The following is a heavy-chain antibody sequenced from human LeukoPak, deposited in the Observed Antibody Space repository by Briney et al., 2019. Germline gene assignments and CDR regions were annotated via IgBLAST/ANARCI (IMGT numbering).Heavy chain of an antibody. V-gene: IGHV4-61*01. CDR2: IYYSGST. J-gene: IGHJ4*02. D-gene: IGHD3-9*01. CDR1: GGSVSSGSYY. CDR3: ARAYASRYFDWALDY. Sequence: SETLSLTCTVSGGSVSSGSYYWSWIRQPPGKGLEWIGYIYYSGSTNYNPSLESRVTISVDTSKNQFSLKLSSVTAADTAVYYCARAYASRYFDWALDYWGQGTLVTVSS.